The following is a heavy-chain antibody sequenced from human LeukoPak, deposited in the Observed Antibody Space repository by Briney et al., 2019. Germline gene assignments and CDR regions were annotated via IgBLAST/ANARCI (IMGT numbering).Heavy chain of an antibody. V-gene: IGHV1-2*02. J-gene: IGHJ3*02. D-gene: IGHD3-3*01. CDR1: GYTFTGYY. CDR2: INPNSGGT. Sequence: ASVKVSCKASGYTFTGYYMHWVRQAPGQGLEWMGWINPNSGGTNYAQKFQGRVTMTRDTSISTAYMELSRLRSDDTAVYYCARDRTVLLYDFWSGYSDDAFDIWGQGTMVTVSS. CDR3: ARDRTVLLYDFWSGYSDDAFDI.